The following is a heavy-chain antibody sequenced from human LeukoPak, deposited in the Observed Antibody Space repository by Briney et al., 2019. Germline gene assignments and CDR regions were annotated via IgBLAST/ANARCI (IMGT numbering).Heavy chain of an antibody. CDR3: ARDNRRIFGVVPTDY. J-gene: IGHJ4*02. CDR2: IDARSGIT. D-gene: IGHD3-3*01. Sequence: GGSLRLSCAASGFTFTIFGFNWVRQAPGKVPEWVSYIDARSGITYYADSVQGRFTISRDNAQESVFLQMNSLRAEDTVVYYCARDNRRIFGVVPTDYWGQGTLVTVSS. CDR1: GFTFTIFG. V-gene: IGHV3-48*01.